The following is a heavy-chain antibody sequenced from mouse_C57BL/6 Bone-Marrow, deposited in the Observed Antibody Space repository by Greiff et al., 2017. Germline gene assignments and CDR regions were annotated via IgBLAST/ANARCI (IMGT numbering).Heavy chain of an antibody. CDR3: ARSRWLLHWCAD. CDR2: IHPNSGST. V-gene: IGHV1-64*01. Sequence: VQLQQPGAELVKPGASVKLSCKASGYTFTSYWMHWVKQRPGQGLEWIGMIHPNSGSTNYNEKFKSKATLTVDKSSSTAYMQLSSLTSEDSAVYYCARSRWLLHWCADWGQGTLVTVSA. CDR1: GYTFTSYW. D-gene: IGHD2-3*01. J-gene: IGHJ3*01.